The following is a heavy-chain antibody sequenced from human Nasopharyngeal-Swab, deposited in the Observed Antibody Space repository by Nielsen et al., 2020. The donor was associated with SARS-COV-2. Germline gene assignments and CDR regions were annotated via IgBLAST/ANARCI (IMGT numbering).Heavy chain of an antibody. J-gene: IGHJ4*02. CDR3: ARDPPYSYVQDY. V-gene: IGHV3-48*03. Sequence: WIRQPPGKGLEWVSRIGSSGSSRDYADSVKGRFTISRDNAKNSLYLQMNSLRGEDTAVYYCARDPPYSYVQDYWGQGTLVTVSS. CDR2: IGSSGSSR. D-gene: IGHD3-10*02.